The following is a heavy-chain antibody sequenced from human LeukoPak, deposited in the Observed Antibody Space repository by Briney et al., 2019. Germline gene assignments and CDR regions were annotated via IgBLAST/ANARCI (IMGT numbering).Heavy chain of an antibody. D-gene: IGHD3-10*01. V-gene: IGHV3-30-3*01. J-gene: IGHJ4*02. Sequence: GGSLRLSCAASGFTFSSYAMHWVRQAPGKGLEWVAVISYDGSNKCYADSVKGRFTISRDNSKNTLYLQMTSLRAEDTAVYYCARENYGSGSLYFDYWGQGTLVTVSS. CDR1: GFTFSSYA. CDR2: ISYDGSNK. CDR3: ARENYGSGSLYFDY.